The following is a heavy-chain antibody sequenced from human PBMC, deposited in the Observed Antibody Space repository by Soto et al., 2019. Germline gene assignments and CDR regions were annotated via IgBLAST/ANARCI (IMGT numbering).Heavy chain of an antibody. J-gene: IGHJ3*02. V-gene: IGHV1-69*13. CDR3: ARDFPYPRYYYDSSGYAFDI. D-gene: IGHD3-22*01. CDR1: GGTFSSYA. Sequence: ASVKVSCKASGGTFSSYAISWVRQAPGQGLEWMGGIIPIFGTANYAQKFQGRVTITADESTSTAYMELSSLRSEDTAVYYCARDFPYPRYYYDSSGYAFDIWGQGTMVTVSS. CDR2: IIPIFGTA.